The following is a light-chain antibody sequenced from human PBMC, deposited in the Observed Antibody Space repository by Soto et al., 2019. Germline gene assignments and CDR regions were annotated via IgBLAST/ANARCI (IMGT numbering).Light chain of an antibody. V-gene: IGLV2-14*03. CDR2: GVT. Sequence: QSALTQPASVSGSPGQSITISCTGTSSDVGSYKYVSWYQQHPGKAPKLMIYGVTNRPSGVSNRFSGSKSGNTASLTISGLQAEDEADYYCSSYTSSSTLIFGAGTKVTVL. CDR1: SSDVGSYKY. J-gene: IGLJ2*01. CDR3: SSYTSSSTLI.